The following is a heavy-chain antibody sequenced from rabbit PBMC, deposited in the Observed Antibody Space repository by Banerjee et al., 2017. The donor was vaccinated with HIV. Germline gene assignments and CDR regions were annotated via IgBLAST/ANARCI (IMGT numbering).Heavy chain of an antibody. Sequence: QSLEESGGDLVKPGASLTLTCTASGFSFSSSYYMCWVRQAPGKGLEWIACIYAGSSGSTYYASWAKGRFTISKTSSTTVTLQMTSLTAADTATYFCARRMLIDAFDPWGPGTLVTVS. V-gene: IGHV1S40*01. D-gene: IGHD6-1*01. CDR3: ARRMLIDAFDP. CDR2: IYAGSSGST. CDR1: GFSFSSSYY. J-gene: IGHJ2*01.